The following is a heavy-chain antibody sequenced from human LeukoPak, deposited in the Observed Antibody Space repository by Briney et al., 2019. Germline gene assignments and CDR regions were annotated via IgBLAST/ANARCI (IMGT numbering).Heavy chain of an antibody. J-gene: IGHJ4*02. CDR2: IRYDGSNK. Sequence: PGGSLRLSCAASGFTFTIYGMHWVRQAPGKGLEWVAFIRYDGSNKYYADSVKGRFTISRDNSKNTLYLQMNSLRAEDTAVYYCAKVWAGTVVRWVAPLDYWGQGTLVTVSS. V-gene: IGHV3-30*02. CDR1: GFTFTIYG. CDR3: AKVWAGTVVRWVAPLDY. D-gene: IGHD6-19*01.